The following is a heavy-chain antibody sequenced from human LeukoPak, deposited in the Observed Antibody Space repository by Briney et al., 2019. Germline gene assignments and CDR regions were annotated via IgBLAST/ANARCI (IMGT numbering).Heavy chain of an antibody. CDR3: AKTLDPRRFLEEIYSYGMDV. CDR1: GFTFSSYS. CDR2: ISSSSSYI. Sequence: PGGSLRLSCAASGFTFSSYSMNWVRQAPGKGLEWVSSISSSSSYIYYADSVKGRFTISRDNAKNSLYLQMNSLRAEDTAVYYCAKTLDPRRFLEEIYSYGMDVWGQGTTVTVSS. D-gene: IGHD3-3*01. V-gene: IGHV3-21*01. J-gene: IGHJ6*02.